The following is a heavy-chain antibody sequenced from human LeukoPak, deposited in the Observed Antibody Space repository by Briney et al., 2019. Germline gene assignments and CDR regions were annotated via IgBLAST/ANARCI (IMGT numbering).Heavy chain of an antibody. Sequence: GGSLRLSCAASGFTFSSYGMHWVRQAPGKGLEWVALISFDGSNTYYADSVKGRFTLSRDNSKNTLYLQMNSLRAEDTAVYYCAKDRCRLGDCYFDYWGQGTLVTVSS. CDR3: AKDRCRLGDCYFDY. J-gene: IGHJ4*02. CDR1: GFTFSSYG. D-gene: IGHD2-21*02. CDR2: ISFDGSNT. V-gene: IGHV3-30*18.